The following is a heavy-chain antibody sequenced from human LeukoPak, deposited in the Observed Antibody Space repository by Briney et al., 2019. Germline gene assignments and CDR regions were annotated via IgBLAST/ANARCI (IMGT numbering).Heavy chain of an antibody. CDR2: INPSGGST. CDR1: GYTFASYY. J-gene: IGHJ4*02. CDR3: ARLYGEGWYFDY. D-gene: IGHD4-17*01. V-gene: IGHV1-46*01. Sequence: ASVKVSCKASGYTFASYYMHWVRQAPGQGLEWMGIINPSGGSTSYAQKFQGRVTMTRDTSTSTVYMELSSLRSEDTAVYYCARLYGEGWYFDYWGQGTLVTVSS.